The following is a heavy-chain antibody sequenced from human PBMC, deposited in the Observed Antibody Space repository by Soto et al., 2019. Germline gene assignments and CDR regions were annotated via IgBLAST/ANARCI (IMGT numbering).Heavy chain of an antibody. Sequence: QVQLVESGGGVVQPGRSLRLSCAASGFTFSDFGMHWVRQAPGKGLEWVAVTSYDGSNTFYADSVKGRFTISRDNYKNTLYLQMNSLGAEDTAVYYCAKGGALVPAAILDYWGQGTLVTVSS. D-gene: IGHD2-2*01. CDR1: GFTFSDFG. V-gene: IGHV3-30*18. J-gene: IGHJ4*02. CDR3: AKGGALVPAAILDY. CDR2: TSYDGSNT.